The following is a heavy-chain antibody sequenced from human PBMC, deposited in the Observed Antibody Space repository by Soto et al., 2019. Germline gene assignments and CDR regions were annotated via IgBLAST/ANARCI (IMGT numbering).Heavy chain of an antibody. Sequence: GGSVRLSCAASGFTFSSYAMSWVRQAPGKGLEWVSAISGSGGSTYYADSVKGRFTISRDNSKNTLYLQMNSLRAEDTAVYYCAKARTLGYCSSTSCWGSFDYWGQGT. CDR3: AKARTLGYCSSTSCWGSFDY. CDR2: ISGSGGST. J-gene: IGHJ4*02. D-gene: IGHD2-2*01. CDR1: GFTFSSYA. V-gene: IGHV3-23*01.